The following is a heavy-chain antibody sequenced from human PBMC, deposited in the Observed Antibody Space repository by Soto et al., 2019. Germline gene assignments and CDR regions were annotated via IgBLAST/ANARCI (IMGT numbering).Heavy chain of an antibody. CDR2: ISGYSGNR. D-gene: IGHD6-6*01. Sequence: EASVKVSCKASGYTFTSFGITWVLQAPGQGPEWMGWISGYSGNRNYAQKFQGRVTMTTDTSTTTAYMALSSLTSDDTALYYCAKDLTRQLAYWLDPWGQGTQVTVSS. CDR3: AKDLTRQLAYWLDP. CDR1: GYTFTSFG. J-gene: IGHJ5*02. V-gene: IGHV1-18*01.